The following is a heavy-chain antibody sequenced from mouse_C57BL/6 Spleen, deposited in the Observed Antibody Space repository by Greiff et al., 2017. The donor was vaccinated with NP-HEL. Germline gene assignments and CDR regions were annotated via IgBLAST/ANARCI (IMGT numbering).Heavy chain of an antibody. CDR1: GYTFTDYY. V-gene: IGHV1-76*01. CDR2: IYPGSGNT. CDR3: ARKYYDYDEAMDD. J-gene: IGHJ4*01. Sequence: QVQLQQSGAELVRPGASVKLSCKASGYTFTDYYINWVKQRPGQGLEWIARIYPGSGNTYYNEKFKGKATLTAEKSSSTAYMQLSSLTSEDSAVYFCARKYYDYDEAMDDWGQGTSVTVAS. D-gene: IGHD2-4*01.